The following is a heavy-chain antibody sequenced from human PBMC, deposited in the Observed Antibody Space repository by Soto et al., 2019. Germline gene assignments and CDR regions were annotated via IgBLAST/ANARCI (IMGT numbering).Heavy chain of an antibody. D-gene: IGHD2-2*01. CDR1: GYTFTSYG. CDR2: ISAYNGNT. J-gene: IGHJ6*02. CDR3: ARDDPTSQLLCGADYYGIDV. V-gene: IGHV1-18*04. Sequence: QVQLVQSGAEVKKPGASVKVSCKASGYTFTSYGISWVRQAPGQGLEWMGWISAYNGNTNYAQKLQGRVTMTTDTSTSTDYMELRSLRSDDTVVYYCARDDPTSQLLCGADYYGIDVWGQGTTVTVSS.